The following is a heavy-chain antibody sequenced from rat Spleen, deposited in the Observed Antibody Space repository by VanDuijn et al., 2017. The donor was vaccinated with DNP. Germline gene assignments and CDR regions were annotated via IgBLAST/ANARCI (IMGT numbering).Heavy chain of an antibody. V-gene: IGHV1-43*01. CDR1: GYTFTTYY. Sequence: QVQLRQSGAEPAKPGSSVKISCKASGYTFTTYYMTWIKQTTGQGLEYLGYINTGSGGTNYNEKFKGKATLTVDKSSSTAFMQLSSLTPDDSAVYYCARGSFAGYFDYWGQGVMVTVSS. D-gene: IGHD1-7*01. J-gene: IGHJ2*01. CDR2: INTGSGGT. CDR3: ARGSFAGYFDY.